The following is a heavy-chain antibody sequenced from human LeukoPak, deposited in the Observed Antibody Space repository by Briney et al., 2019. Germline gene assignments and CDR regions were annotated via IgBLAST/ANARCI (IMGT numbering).Heavy chain of an antibody. J-gene: IGHJ4*02. V-gene: IGHV3-23*01. CDR3: ARTYYYGSGSWNYFDY. CDR2: ISGSGGST. D-gene: IGHD3-10*01. Sequence: GGSLRLSCAASGFTFSSYAMSWVRQAPGKGLEWVSAISGSGGSTYYADSVKGRFTIPRDNSKNTLYLQMNSLRAEDTAVYYCARTYYYGSGSWNYFDYWGQGTLVTVSS. CDR1: GFTFSSYA.